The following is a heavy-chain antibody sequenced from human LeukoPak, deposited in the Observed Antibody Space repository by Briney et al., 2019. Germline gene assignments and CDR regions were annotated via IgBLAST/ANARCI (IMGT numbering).Heavy chain of an antibody. J-gene: IGHJ6*03. CDR1: GGSISSGSYY. CDR3: ARDLKSIPRKLWFGELLGYHMDV. V-gene: IGHV4-61*02. Sequence: KPSQTLSLTCTVSGGSISSGSYYWSWLRQPAGKGLEWIGRIYSSGSTNYNPSLKSRVTMSVDTSKNQFSLKLSPVTAADTAVYYCARDLKSIPRKLWFGELLGYHMDVWGKGTTVTISS. D-gene: IGHD3-10*01. CDR2: IYSSGST.